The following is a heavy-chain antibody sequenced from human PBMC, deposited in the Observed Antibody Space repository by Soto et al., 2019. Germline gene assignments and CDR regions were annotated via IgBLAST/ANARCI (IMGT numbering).Heavy chain of an antibody. CDR3: AAARPLSSFDY. D-gene: IGHD3-10*01. CDR2: ISYDGRNE. CDR1: GFTFSMFG. Sequence: QVQVVESGGGVVQPGRSLRLSCVATGFTFSMFGMHWVRQAPGKGLEWVAGISYDGRNENYADFVKGRFTISRDSSKNALYLQMNSLRAEDTAVYFCAAARPLSSFDYWGQGALVTVSS. J-gene: IGHJ4*02. V-gene: IGHV3-30*03.